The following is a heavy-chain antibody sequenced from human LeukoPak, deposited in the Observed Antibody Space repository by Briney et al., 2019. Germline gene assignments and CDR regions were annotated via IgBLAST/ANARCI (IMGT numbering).Heavy chain of an antibody. CDR3: ARARGYCSGGSCYADGMDV. CDR1: GFTFSSYA. J-gene: IGHJ6*02. CDR2: IRGSGDTT. V-gene: IGHV3-23*01. D-gene: IGHD2-15*01. Sequence: GGSLRLSCAASGFTFSSYAMNWVRQAPGKGLEWVSGIRGSGDTTYYADSVKGRRFTISRDNSKNTLYLQMNSVRAEDTAVYYCARARGYCSGGSCYADGMDVWGQGTTVTVSS.